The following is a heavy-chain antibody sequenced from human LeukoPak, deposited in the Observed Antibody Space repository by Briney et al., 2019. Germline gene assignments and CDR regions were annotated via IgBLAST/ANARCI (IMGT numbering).Heavy chain of an antibody. CDR3: ARTSEWLTFDY. V-gene: IGHV4-59*01. J-gene: IGHJ4*02. CDR2: IYYSGST. D-gene: IGHD5-12*01. CDR1: GGSISSYY. Sequence: SETLSLTCTVSGGSISSYYWSWIRQPPGKGLEWIGYIYYSGSTDYNPSLKSRVTISVDTSKNQFSLKLSSVTAADTAVYYCARTSEWLTFDYWGQGTLVTVSS.